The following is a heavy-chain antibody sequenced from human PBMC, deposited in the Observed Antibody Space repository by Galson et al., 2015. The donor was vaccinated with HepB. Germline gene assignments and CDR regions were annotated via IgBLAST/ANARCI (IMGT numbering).Heavy chain of an antibody. J-gene: IGHJ6*03. V-gene: IGHV1-2*06. Sequence: SVKVSCKASGYTFTGYYMHWVRQAPGQGLEWMGRINPNSGGTIYAQKFQGRVTMTRDTSISTAYMELSRLRSDDTAVYYCARGITTLGAHYYYFDMDVWGKGTTVTVSS. CDR2: INPNSGGT. CDR1: GYTFTGYY. CDR3: ARGITTLGAHYYYFDMDV. D-gene: IGHD4-23*01.